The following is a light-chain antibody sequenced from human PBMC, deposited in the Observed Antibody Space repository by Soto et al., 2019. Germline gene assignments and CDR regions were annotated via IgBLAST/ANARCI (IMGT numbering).Light chain of an antibody. CDR3: QYYGASSPFT. J-gene: IGKJ3*01. CDR2: AAS. Sequence: VLKQAPGTLSLSPGERATLSCRASQSVSSNSLAWYQQKLGQAPRLLLYAASSRATGIPDRFTGSGSGTDFTLTISRLEPEDFAVYYCQYYGASSPFTFGPGTKV. V-gene: IGKV3-20*01. CDR1: QSVSSNS.